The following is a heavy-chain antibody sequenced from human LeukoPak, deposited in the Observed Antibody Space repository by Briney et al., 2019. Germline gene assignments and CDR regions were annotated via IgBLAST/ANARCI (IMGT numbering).Heavy chain of an antibody. V-gene: IGHV4-39*01. CDR3: VRSGLVGGPFDY. CDR2: IYCSGST. J-gene: IGHJ4*02. Sequence: SETQSLTCTVSGGSISSSRYYWGWIRQPPGKGLEWIGSIYCSGSTYNNPSLKSRVTISVDTSKNQFSLKLTSVTAAYTAVYFCVRSGLVGGPFDYWGQGTLVTVSS. CDR1: GGSISSSRYY. D-gene: IGHD1-26*01.